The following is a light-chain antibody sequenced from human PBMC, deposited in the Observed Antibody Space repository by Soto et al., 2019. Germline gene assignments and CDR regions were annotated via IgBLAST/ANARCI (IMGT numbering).Light chain of an antibody. CDR3: QQYNNWPRT. CDR1: QSVSSN. Sequence: EIVMTQSPATLSVSPGERATLSCRASQSVSSNLAWYQQKPGQAPRLLLYGVSTRATGIPARFSGSGSGTEFTLTISSLQSEAFSIYYCQQYNNWPRTFGPGTKVDFK. J-gene: IGKJ3*01. V-gene: IGKV3D-15*01. CDR2: GVS.